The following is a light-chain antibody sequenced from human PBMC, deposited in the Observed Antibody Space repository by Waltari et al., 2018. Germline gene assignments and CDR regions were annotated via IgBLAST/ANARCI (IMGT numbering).Light chain of an antibody. V-gene: IGKV4-1*01. J-gene: IGKJ2*01. CDR3: QQYYTAPYT. CDR2: WAS. Sequence: DIVMTQSPDSLPVSLGERATITCKSSQSVFYNSNNKHYLAWYQQKVGQPPKLLIYWASSRESGVFDRFSGSVSGTDFTLTISSLQTEDVAVYYCQQYYTAPYTFGQGTKLEIK. CDR1: QSVFYNSNNKHY.